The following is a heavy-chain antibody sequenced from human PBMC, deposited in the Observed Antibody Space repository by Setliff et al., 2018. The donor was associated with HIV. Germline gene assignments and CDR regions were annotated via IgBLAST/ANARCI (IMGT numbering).Heavy chain of an antibody. CDR2: IRSKAYGGTT. CDR1: GFTFGDYA. Sequence: PGGSLRLSCTASGFTFGDYAMSWVRQAPGKGLEWVGFIRSKAYGGTTEYAASVKGRFTISRDDSKSIAYLQMNSLKTEDTAVYYCTRGTSWATDYYYGMDVWGQGTTVTVSS. D-gene: IGHD4-4*01. J-gene: IGHJ6*02. V-gene: IGHV3-49*04. CDR3: TRGTSWATDYYYGMDV.